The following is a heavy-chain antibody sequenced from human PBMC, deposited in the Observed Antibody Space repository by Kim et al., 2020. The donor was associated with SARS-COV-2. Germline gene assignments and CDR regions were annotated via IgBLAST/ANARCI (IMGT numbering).Heavy chain of an antibody. CDR3: AREISSPWWAFDF. D-gene: IGHD2-15*01. CDR2: ISSRSSYI. V-gene: IGHV3-21*04. J-gene: IGHJ4*02. Sequence: GGSLRLSCTASGFTFGSYNMDWVRQAPGKGLEWVASISSRSSYIYYGDSVKGRFTISRDNAQNSLYLEMSSLRVEDTAVYYCAREISSPWWAFDFWGRGALVTVSS. CDR1: GFTFGSYN.